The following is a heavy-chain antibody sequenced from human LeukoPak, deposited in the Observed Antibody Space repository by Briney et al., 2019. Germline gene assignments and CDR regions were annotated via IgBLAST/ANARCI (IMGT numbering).Heavy chain of an antibody. CDR3: VKSLSLAVAGIFGY. Sequence: GGSLRLSCAASGFTFSSYWMHWVRQAPGKGLEWVSVLYSGGTTFYADSVKGRFTISRDNSRNSLYLQMNSLRAEDTAIYYCVKSLSLAVAGIFGYWGQGTLVTVSS. CDR2: LYSGGTT. V-gene: IGHV3-66*01. D-gene: IGHD6-19*01. CDR1: GFTFSSYW. J-gene: IGHJ4*02.